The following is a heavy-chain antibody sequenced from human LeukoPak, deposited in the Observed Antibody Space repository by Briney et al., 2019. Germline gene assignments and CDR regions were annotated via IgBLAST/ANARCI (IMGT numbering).Heavy chain of an antibody. CDR1: GFTFSSYE. CDR2: IGSSGTSK. J-gene: IGHJ4*02. Sequence: KAGGSLRLSCAASGFTFSSYEVNWVRQAPGKGLEWVSYIGSSGTSKYYADSVKGRFTISRDNAKNSLYLQMNSLRAEDTAVYYCARDLKSPRAYFDYWGQGTLVTVSS. CDR3: ARDLKSPRAYFDY. V-gene: IGHV3-48*03. D-gene: IGHD3-9*01.